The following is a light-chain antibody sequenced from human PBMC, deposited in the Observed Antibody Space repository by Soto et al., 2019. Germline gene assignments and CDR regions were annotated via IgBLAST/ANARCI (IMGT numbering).Light chain of an antibody. CDR3: CSYAGNSNWV. Sequence: QSALTQPASVSGSPGQSITISCTGTSSDVGSYLLVSWYQQHPVKAPKLMFYEGTKRPSGVSNRFSGATSGNTASLTISGLQSEDEADYYCCSYAGNSNWVFGGGTKLTVL. V-gene: IGLV2-23*01. CDR1: SSDVGSYLL. J-gene: IGLJ2*01. CDR2: EGT.